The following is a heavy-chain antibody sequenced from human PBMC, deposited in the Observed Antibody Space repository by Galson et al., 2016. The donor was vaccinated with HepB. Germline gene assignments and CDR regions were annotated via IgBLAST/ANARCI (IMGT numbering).Heavy chain of an antibody. Sequence: SLRLSCAASGFPLSSDHIHWVRRGPGKGLEWVAGISSDGGSKYYAESVKGRFSISRDSSKDTVDLEMNSLRDEDTAVYYCEREGESSGYCGNFDIWGQGTMVTVSS. V-gene: IGHV3-30-3*01. CDR2: ISSDGGSK. CDR1: GFPLSSDH. D-gene: IGHD3-22*01. CDR3: EREGESSGYCGNFDI. J-gene: IGHJ3*02.